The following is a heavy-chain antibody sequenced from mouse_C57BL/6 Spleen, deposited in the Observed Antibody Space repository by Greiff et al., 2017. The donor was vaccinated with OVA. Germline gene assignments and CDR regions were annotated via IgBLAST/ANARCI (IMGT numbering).Heavy chain of an antibody. J-gene: IGHJ2*01. CDR2: IRNKANGYTT. Sequence: EVQGVESGGGLVQPGGSLSLSCAASGFTFTDYYMSWVRQPPGKALEWLGFIRNKANGYTTEYSASVKGRFTISRDNSQSILYLQMNALRAEDSATYYCARYDAGRYYFDYWGQGTTLTVSS. CDR1: GFTFTDYY. CDR3: ARYDAGRYYFDY. D-gene: IGHD1-1*01. V-gene: IGHV7-3*01.